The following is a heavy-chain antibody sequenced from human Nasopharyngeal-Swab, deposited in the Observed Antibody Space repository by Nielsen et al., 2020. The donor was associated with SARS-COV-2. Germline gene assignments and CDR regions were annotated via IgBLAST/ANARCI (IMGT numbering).Heavy chain of an antibody. J-gene: IGHJ6*02. CDR2: ISSYNGNT. V-gene: IGHV1-18*01. CDR3: ARVPVGKYSSSSSLYYSYGMDV. Sequence: ASVKVSCKASGYTFTTYGISWVRQAPGQGLEWMGWISSYNGNTNYAQKLQGRVTMTTDTSTSTAYMELTSLRSDDTAVYYCARVPVGKYSSSSSLYYSYGMDVWGQGTTVTVSS. D-gene: IGHD6-6*01. CDR1: GYTFTTYG.